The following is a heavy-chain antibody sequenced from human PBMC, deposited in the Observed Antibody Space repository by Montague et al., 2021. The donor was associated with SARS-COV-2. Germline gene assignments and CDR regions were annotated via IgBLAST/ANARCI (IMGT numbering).Heavy chain of an antibody. V-gene: IGHV4-59*01. Sequence: SETLSLTCTVSGGSISSYCCSWIRQPPGKGLGLVGIIYNSGSTNNNSPLTRRVTISVATSKHQFPLKLSFVAAAATAVYYCASGGRGSSWFEVALDVWGQGTMVTVSS. CDR1: GGSISSYC. J-gene: IGHJ3*01. D-gene: IGHD6-13*01. CDR3: ASGGRGSSWFEVALDV. CDR2: IYNSGST.